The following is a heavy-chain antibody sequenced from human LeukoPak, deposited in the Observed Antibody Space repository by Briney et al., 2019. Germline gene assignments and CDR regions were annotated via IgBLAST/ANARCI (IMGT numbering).Heavy chain of an antibody. D-gene: IGHD2-2*01. Sequence: GGSLRLSCAASGFTFSDYYMSWIRQAPGKGLEWVSYISSSGSTIYYADSVKGRFTISRDNAKNSLYLQMNSLRAEDTAVYYCARAPVYCSSTNCPEGYMDVWGKGTTVTVSS. CDR2: ISSSGSTI. CDR1: GFTFSDYY. CDR3: ARAPVYCSSTNCPEGYMDV. J-gene: IGHJ6*03. V-gene: IGHV3-11*01.